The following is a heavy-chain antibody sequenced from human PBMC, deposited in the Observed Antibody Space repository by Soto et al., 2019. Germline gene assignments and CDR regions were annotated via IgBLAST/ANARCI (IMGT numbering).Heavy chain of an antibody. D-gene: IGHD2-15*01. CDR3: AGRLVVAATLYYYGMDV. CDR2: ISYDGSNK. CDR1: GFTFSSYA. J-gene: IGHJ6*02. V-gene: IGHV3-30-3*01. Sequence: GGSLRLSCAASGFTFSSYAMHWVRQAPGKGLEWVAVISYDGSNKYYADSVKGRFTISRDNSKNTLYLQMNSLRAEDTAVYYCAGRLVVAATLYYYGMDVWGQGTTVTVSS.